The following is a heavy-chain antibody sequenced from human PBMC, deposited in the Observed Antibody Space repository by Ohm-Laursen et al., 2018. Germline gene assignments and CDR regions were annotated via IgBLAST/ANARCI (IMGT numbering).Heavy chain of an antibody. V-gene: IGHV3-13*01. J-gene: IGHJ6*02. CDR3: ARALPDTYCSSTSCYSRGYYYYGMDV. CDR1: GFTFSSYD. CDR2: IGTAGDT. Sequence: SLRLSCTASGFTFSSYDMHWVRQATGKGLEWVSAIGTAGDTYYPGSVKGRFTISRENAKNSLYLQMNSLRAGDTAVYYCARALPDTYCSSTSCYSRGYYYYGMDVWGQGTTVTVSS. D-gene: IGHD2-2*02.